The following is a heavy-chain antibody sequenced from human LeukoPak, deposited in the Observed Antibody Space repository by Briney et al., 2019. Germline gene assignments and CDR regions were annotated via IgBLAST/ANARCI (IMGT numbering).Heavy chain of an antibody. CDR2: ISGDGGST. CDR1: GFTFSTYA. CDR3: AKRPDCSTTNCFRFEY. D-gene: IGHD2-2*01. J-gene: IGHJ4*02. V-gene: IGHV3-23*01. Sequence: GGSLRLSCAASGFTFSTYAMSWVRQAPGQGLEWVSSISGDGGSTYYAESVKGRFTISRDNSKNTLYLQTNSLRAEDTAVYYCAKRPDCSTTNCFRFEYWGQGTLVTVSS.